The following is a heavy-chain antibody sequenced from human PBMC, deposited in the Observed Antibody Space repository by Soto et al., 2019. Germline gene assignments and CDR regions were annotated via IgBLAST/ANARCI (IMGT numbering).Heavy chain of an antibody. CDR1: GVTFSSYS. CDR2: ISSSSNTI. J-gene: IGHJ1*01. V-gene: IGHV3-48*02. CDR3: ARDDRAGYFQH. Sequence: EVQLVESGGGLVQPGGSLRLSCAASGVTFSSYSMNWVRQAPGKGLEWVSYISSSSNTIYYPASVKGRFTISNDNAKNSLYQQMNTLRDEDTAVYYCARDDRAGYFQHWGQGTLVTVSS.